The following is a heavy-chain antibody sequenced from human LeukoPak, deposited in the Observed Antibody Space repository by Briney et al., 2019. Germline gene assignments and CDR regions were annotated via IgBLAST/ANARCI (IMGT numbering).Heavy chain of an antibody. CDR2: ISGSGDTT. D-gene: IGHD3-22*01. J-gene: IGHJ5*02. V-gene: IGHV3-23*01. CDR1: GFTFSSYS. CDR3: ARVSLQRNYYDSSGYYPVNCFDP. Sequence: TGGSLGLSCAASGFTFSSYSMSWVRQAPGKGLEWVSLISGSGDTTNYADSVKGRFTISRDNSKNTLYLQMNSLGADDTAVYYCARVSLQRNYYDSSGYYPVNCFDPWGQGTLVTVSS.